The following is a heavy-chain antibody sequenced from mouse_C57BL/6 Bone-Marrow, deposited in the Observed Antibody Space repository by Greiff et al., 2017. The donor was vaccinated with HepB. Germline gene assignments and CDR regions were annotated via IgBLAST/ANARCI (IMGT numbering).Heavy chain of an antibody. Sequence: QVHVKQPGAELVKPGASVKLSCKASGYTFTSYWMQWVKQRPGQGLEWIGEIDPSDSYTNYNQKFKGKATLTVDTSSSTAYMQLSSLTSEDSAVYYCARYYGSSYEDWYFDVWGTGTTVTVSS. V-gene: IGHV1-50*01. CDR2: IDPSDSYT. CDR3: ARYYGSSYEDWYFDV. CDR1: GYTFTSYW. D-gene: IGHD1-1*01. J-gene: IGHJ1*03.